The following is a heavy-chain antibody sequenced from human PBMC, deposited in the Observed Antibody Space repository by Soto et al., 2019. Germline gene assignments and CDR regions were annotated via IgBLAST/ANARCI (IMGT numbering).Heavy chain of an antibody. CDR2: ISWDGRAQ. J-gene: IGHJ4*02. CDR1: GFTFSRYG. CDR3: AKETIQVGGPNYFDY. D-gene: IGHD1-1*01. V-gene: IGHV3-30*18. Sequence: VQLVESGGGVVQPGRSLRLLCAASGFTFSRYGMHWVRQAPGMGLEWVAVISWDGRAQYYGDSVRGRFTISRDNSQSTMYLKMNSLRTEDTGIYYCAKETIQVGGPNYFDYWGQGVSVTVSS.